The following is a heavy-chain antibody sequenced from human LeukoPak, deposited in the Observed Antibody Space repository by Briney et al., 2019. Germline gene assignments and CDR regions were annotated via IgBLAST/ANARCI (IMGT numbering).Heavy chain of an antibody. Sequence: ASVKVSCKASGGTFSSYAISWVRQAPGQGLEWMGGIIPIFGTANYAQKFQGRVTITADKSTSTAYMELSSLRSEDTAVYYWARGPYSSGGPSFDYWGQGTLVTVSS. CDR2: IIPIFGTA. V-gene: IGHV1-69*06. CDR1: GGTFSSYA. J-gene: IGHJ4*02. D-gene: IGHD6-19*01. CDR3: ARGPYSSGGPSFDY.